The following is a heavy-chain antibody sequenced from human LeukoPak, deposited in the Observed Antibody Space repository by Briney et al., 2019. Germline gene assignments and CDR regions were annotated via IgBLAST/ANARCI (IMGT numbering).Heavy chain of an antibody. D-gene: IGHD3-10*01. CDR1: GFTFSSYG. V-gene: IGHV3-30*03. CDR2: ISYDGSNK. Sequence: PGGSLRLSCAASGFTFSSYGMHWVRQAPGKGLEWVAVISYDGSNKYYADSVKGRFTISRDNSKNTLYLQMNSLRAEDTAVYYCAREGMVRGVRTRYFDYWGQGTLVTVSS. J-gene: IGHJ4*02. CDR3: AREGMVRGVRTRYFDY.